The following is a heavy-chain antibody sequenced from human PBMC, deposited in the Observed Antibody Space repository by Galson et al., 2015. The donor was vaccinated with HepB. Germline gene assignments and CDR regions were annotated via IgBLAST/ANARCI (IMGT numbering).Heavy chain of an antibody. Sequence: SVKVSCKASGYTFTSYYMHWVRQAPGQGLEWMGIINPSGGSTSYAQKLQGRVTMTRDTSTSTAYMELRSLRSDDTAVYYCARDTNWGPSKEDYWGQGTLVTVSS. D-gene: IGHD7-27*01. CDR1: GYTFTSYY. CDR3: ARDTNWGPSKEDY. V-gene: IGHV1-46*04. CDR2: INPSGGST. J-gene: IGHJ4*02.